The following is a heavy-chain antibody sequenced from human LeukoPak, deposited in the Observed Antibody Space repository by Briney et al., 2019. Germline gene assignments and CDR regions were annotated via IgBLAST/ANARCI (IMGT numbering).Heavy chain of an antibody. CDR1: GDSVSSNSAA. D-gene: IGHD3-16*02. J-gene: IGHJ4*02. V-gene: IGHV6-1*01. CDR2: TYYRSKWYN. CDR3: ARGRLGELSLDRLSFDY. Sequence: LSQTLSLTCAISGDSVSSNSAAWNWIRQSPSRGLEWLGRTYYRSKWYNDYAVSVKSRITINPDTSKNQFSLQLNSVTPEDTAVYYCARGRLGELSLDRLSFDYWGQGTLVTVSS.